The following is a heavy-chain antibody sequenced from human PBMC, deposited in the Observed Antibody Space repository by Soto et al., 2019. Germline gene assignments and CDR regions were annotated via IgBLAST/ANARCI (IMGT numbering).Heavy chain of an antibody. J-gene: IGHJ4*02. CDR3: ARLPSRHLVDY. Sequence: GSLRLSCAASGFTFSSYWMHWVRQVPGKGLLWVSRIDEYGNTINYADSVKGRFTVSVDTSKNQFSLNLRSVTAADTAVYYCARLPSRHLVDYWGQGTLVTVSS. CDR2: IDEYGNTI. V-gene: IGHV3-74*01. D-gene: IGHD3-3*02. CDR1: GFTFSSYW.